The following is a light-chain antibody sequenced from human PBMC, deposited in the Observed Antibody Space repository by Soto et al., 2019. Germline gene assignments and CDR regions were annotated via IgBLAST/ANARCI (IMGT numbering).Light chain of an antibody. J-gene: IGKJ4*01. CDR1: QRISTW. Sequence: DIQMTQSPSTLSASVGDRVTITCRASQRISTWVAWYQQRPGKAPNLLIYKASTLQSGVPSHFSGSGSGTEFTLTISSLQPDDFATYHCQQYYTYPITFGGGTKVEIK. CDR3: QQYYTYPIT. V-gene: IGKV1-5*03. CDR2: KAS.